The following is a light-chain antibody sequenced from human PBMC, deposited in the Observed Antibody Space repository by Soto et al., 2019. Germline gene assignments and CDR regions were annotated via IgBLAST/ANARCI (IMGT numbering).Light chain of an antibody. J-gene: IGKJ1*01. Sequence: EIVSTQSPGTLSLSPGERATLSCRASQSVSGSYLAWYQQKPGQAPRLLMYGISRRATGIPDRFSGSGSGTDFTLTISRLEPEDFAVYYCQQYGSSPWTFGQGTKVDIK. CDR3: QQYGSSPWT. V-gene: IGKV3-20*01. CDR1: QSVSGSY. CDR2: GIS.